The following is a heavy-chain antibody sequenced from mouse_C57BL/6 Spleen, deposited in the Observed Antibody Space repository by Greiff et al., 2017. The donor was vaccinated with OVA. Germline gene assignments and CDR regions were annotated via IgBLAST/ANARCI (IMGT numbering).Heavy chain of an antibody. CDR2: ISSGSSTI. J-gene: IGHJ4*01. Sequence: EVMLVESGGGLVKPGGSLKLSCAASGFTFSDYGMHWVRQAPEKGLEWVAYISSGSSTIYYADTVKGRFTISRDNSTNTLFLQMTSLRSEDTAMYYCAKYSNYDAMDYWGQGTSVTVSS. CDR3: AKYSNYDAMDY. D-gene: IGHD2-5*01. CDR1: GFTFSDYG. V-gene: IGHV5-17*01.